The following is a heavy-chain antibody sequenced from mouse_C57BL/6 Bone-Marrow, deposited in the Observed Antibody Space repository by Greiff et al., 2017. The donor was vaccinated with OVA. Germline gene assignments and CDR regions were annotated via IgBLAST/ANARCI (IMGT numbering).Heavy chain of an antibody. D-gene: IGHD1-1*01. V-gene: IGHV2-2*01. Sequence: VKLVESGPGLVQPSQSLSITCTVSGFSLTSYGVHWVRQSPGKGLEWLGVIWSGGSTDYNAAFISRLSISKDNSKSQVFFKMNSLQADDTAIYYCARNLYYGSSYDYAMDYWGQGTSVTVSS. CDR3: ARNLYYGSSYDYAMDY. CDR2: IWSGGST. CDR1: GFSLTSYG. J-gene: IGHJ4*01.